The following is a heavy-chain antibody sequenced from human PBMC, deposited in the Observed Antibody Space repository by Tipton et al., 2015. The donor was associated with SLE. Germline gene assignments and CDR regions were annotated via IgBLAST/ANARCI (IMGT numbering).Heavy chain of an antibody. D-gene: IGHD3-10*01. CDR1: GFTVRTMY. V-gene: IGHV3-66*01. Sequence: TLSLTCAASGFTVRTMYMNWVRQAPGKGLEWVSLIYSDGSTDYADSVKGRFTISRDNFKNTLYLQINSLRGEDTAVYYCARCRGGHYGMDVWGQGTTVTVSS. CDR3: ARCRGGHYGMDV. J-gene: IGHJ6*02. CDR2: IYSDGST.